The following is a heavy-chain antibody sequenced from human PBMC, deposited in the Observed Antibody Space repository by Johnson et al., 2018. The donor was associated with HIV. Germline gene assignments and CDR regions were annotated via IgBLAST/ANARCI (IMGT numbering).Heavy chain of an antibody. CDR3: AKDVRGRDSSSWLLDI. V-gene: IGHV3-48*01. Sequence: VQLVESGGGLVQPGGSLRLSCAASGFTFSSYDMHWVRQATGKGLEWVSYISSRGNTIYYADSVKGRFTISRDNSKNTLYLQMNSLRVEDTAVYYCAKDVRGRDSSSWLLDIGGQGTMVTVSS. J-gene: IGHJ3*02. CDR1: GFTFSSYD. CDR2: ISSRGNTI. D-gene: IGHD6-13*01.